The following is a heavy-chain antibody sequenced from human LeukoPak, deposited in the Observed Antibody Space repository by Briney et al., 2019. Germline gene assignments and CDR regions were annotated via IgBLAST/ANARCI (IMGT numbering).Heavy chain of an antibody. D-gene: IGHD6-19*01. CDR1: GGSFSGYY. J-gene: IGHJ4*02. CDR2: INHSGST. CDR3: ARVEQWLGFDY. Sequence: SETLSLTCAVYGGSFSGYYWSWIRQPPGKGLEWIGEINHSGSTNYNPSLKSRVTISVGTSKNQFSLKLSSVTAADTAVYYCARVEQWLGFDYWGQGTLVTVSS. V-gene: IGHV4-34*01.